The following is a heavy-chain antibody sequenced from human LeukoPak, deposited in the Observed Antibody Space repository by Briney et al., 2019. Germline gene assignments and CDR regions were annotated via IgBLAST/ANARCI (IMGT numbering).Heavy chain of an antibody. J-gene: IGHJ4*02. CDR2: IYPSSSGS. CDR3: ARRDGEYFFDF. CDR1: GYIFTKYS. V-gene: IGHV5-51*01. Sequence: GESLKIPCKASGYIFTKYSIGWVRQMPGKGLEWMGVIYPSSSGSRYSPSFQGQVTISADKSITTAYLQWSSLKASDTAMYYCARRDGEYFFDFWGQGTLVTVSP. D-gene: IGHD4-17*01.